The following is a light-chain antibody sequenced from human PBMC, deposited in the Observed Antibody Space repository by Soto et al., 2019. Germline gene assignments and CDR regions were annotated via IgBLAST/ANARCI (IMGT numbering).Light chain of an antibody. Sequence: AIQMTQSPSSLSASVGDRVTITCRASQDIRTELGWYQQRPGKAPNLLIYGASTLQGGVPARIRGSGSGTEFTPTISGLQPEDFATYYCLQDYAYPRTFGQGTKVEIK. CDR3: LQDYAYPRT. CDR1: QDIRTE. J-gene: IGKJ1*01. CDR2: GAS. V-gene: IGKV1-6*01.